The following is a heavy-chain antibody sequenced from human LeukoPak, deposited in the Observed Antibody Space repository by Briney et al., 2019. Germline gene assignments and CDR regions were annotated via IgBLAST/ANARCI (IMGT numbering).Heavy chain of an antibody. CDR3: ARGLRYFDWTPSDV. J-gene: IGHJ6*02. Sequence: SETLSLTCAVYGGSFSGYYWSWIRQPPGKGLEWIGEINHSGSTNYNPSLKSRVTISVDTSKNQFSLELSSVTAADTAVYYCARGLRYFDWTPSDVWGQGTTVTVSS. CDR1: GGSFSGYY. D-gene: IGHD3-9*01. V-gene: IGHV4-34*01. CDR2: INHSGST.